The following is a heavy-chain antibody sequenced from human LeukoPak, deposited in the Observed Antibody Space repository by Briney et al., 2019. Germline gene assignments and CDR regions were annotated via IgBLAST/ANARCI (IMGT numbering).Heavy chain of an antibody. D-gene: IGHD1-26*01. CDR2: INHSGST. V-gene: IGHV4-34*01. CDR1: GGSFSGYY. CDR3: ARDHPSASYTYYYYYMDV. J-gene: IGHJ6*03. Sequence: PSETLSLTCAVYGGSFSGYYWSWIRQPPGKGLEWIGEINHSGSTNYNPSLKSRVTISIDTSKNQFSLELTSATAADTAVYYCARDHPSASYTYYYYYMDVWGKGTTVTVSS.